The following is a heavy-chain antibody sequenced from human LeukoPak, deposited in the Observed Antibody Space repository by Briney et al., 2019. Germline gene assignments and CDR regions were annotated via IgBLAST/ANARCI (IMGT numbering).Heavy chain of an antibody. CDR1: GGSFSGYY. Sequence: RPSETLSLTCAVYGGSFSGYYWSWIRQPPGEGLEWIGSIYYSGSTYYNPSLKSRVTISVDTSKNQFSLKLSSVTAADTAVYYCARPRIAAAAFDIWGQGTMVTVSS. CDR2: IYYSGST. V-gene: IGHV4-34*01. D-gene: IGHD6-13*01. J-gene: IGHJ3*02. CDR3: ARPRIAAAAFDI.